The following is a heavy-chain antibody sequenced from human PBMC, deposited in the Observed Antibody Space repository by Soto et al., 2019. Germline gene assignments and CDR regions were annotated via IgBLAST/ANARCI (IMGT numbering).Heavy chain of an antibody. CDR3: ARTAYSSGWYPNIH. CDR1: GFTFSSYW. V-gene: IGHV3-7*01. J-gene: IGHJ4*02. CDR2: IKQDGSEK. Sequence: WVSLRLSWVASGFTFSSYWMSWVRQAPGKGLEWVANIKQDGSEKYYVDSVKGRFTISRDNAKNSLYLQMNSLRAEDTAVYYCARTAYSSGWYPNIHRGKGTLVTDSS. D-gene: IGHD6-19*01.